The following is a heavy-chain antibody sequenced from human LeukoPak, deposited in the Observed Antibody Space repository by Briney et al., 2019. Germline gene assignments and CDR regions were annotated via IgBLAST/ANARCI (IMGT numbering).Heavy chain of an antibody. V-gene: IGHV3-9*03. CDR2: ISWNSDSI. CDR1: GFTFDDYA. CDR3: AKAYGQQLVNYYYMDV. D-gene: IGHD6-13*01. Sequence: GGSLRLSCAASGFTFDDYAMHWVRQAPGKGLEWVSGISWNSDSIAYADSVKGRFTISRDNAKNSLYLQMNSLRTEDMALYYCAKAYGQQLVNYYYMDVWGKGTTVTVSS. J-gene: IGHJ6*03.